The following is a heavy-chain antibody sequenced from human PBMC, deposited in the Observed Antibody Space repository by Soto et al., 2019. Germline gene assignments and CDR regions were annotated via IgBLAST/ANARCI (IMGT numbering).Heavy chain of an antibody. CDR2: IIPIFGTA. Sequence: QVQLVQSGAEVKKPGSSVKVSCKASGGTFSSYAISWVRQAPGQGLEWMGGIIPIFGTANYAQKFQGRVTITEEESTSTAYMELSSLRSEDTAVYYCARVLKGYYDSSGYAFDIWGQGTMVTVSS. J-gene: IGHJ3*02. D-gene: IGHD3-22*01. CDR1: GGTFSSYA. V-gene: IGHV1-69*01. CDR3: ARVLKGYYDSSGYAFDI.